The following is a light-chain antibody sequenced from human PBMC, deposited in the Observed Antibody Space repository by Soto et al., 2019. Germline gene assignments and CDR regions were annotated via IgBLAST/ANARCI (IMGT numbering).Light chain of an antibody. V-gene: IGKV3-15*01. CDR1: QSVSSN. J-gene: IGKJ5*01. Sequence: EIVMTQSPATLSVSPGERATLSCRASQSVSSNLAWYQQKPGQAPRLLIYGASTRATGIPARFSGSGSGTAFTLSISSLQSEDFADYYCQKYNNWLITFGQGTRLEIK. CDR2: GAS. CDR3: QKYNNWLIT.